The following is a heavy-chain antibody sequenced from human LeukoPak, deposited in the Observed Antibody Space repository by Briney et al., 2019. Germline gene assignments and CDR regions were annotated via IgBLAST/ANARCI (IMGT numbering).Heavy chain of an antibody. CDR1: GESFSSYY. J-gene: IGHJ4*02. V-gene: IGHV4-34*01. Sequence: PSLTLSLTCAVYGESFSSYYWSWIRQPPGKGLEWIGEINHSGNTNYNPSLKSRVTISVDTSKNQFSLKLSSVTAADTAVYYCARVDGDGYNIPDYWGQGTLVTVSS. D-gene: IGHD5-24*01. CDR3: ARVDGDGYNIPDY. CDR2: INHSGNT.